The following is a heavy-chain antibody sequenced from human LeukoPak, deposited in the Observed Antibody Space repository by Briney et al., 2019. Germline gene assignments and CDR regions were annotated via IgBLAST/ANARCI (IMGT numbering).Heavy chain of an antibody. CDR1: GYTFTSYD. D-gene: IGHD6-19*01. CDR3: ARSEQFPYYMDV. V-gene: IGHV1-46*01. J-gene: IGHJ6*03. Sequence: ASVKVSCKASGYTFTSYDINWVRQAPGQGLEWLGLINPSGSSTLYAQKFQGRVTMTRDMSTTTHYMELSSPRSEDTAVYYCARSEQFPYYMDVWGKGTTVTVSS. CDR2: INPSGSST.